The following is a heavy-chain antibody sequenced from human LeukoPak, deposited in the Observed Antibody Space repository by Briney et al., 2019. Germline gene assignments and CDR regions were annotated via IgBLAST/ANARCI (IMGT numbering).Heavy chain of an antibody. J-gene: IGHJ4*02. D-gene: IGHD6-19*01. V-gene: IGHV3-73*01. Sequence: GGSLRLSCAASGFTFSGSTMHWVRQASGKGLKWVGRIRSKTDNYATEYAASVKGRFTISRDDSKNTAYLQMNSLTDEDTAVYYCAKRENSSPSPFDYWGQGTLVTVSS. CDR3: AKRENSSPSPFDY. CDR2: IRSKTDNYAT. CDR1: GFTFSGST.